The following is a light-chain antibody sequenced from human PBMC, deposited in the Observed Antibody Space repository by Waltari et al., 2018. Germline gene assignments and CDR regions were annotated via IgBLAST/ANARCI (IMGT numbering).Light chain of an antibody. V-gene: IGKV1-17*02. CDR1: QGITSH. J-gene: IGKJ4*01. Sequence: DIQMSQSPSSLSASAGDRVTITCRASQGITSHLNWYQQKPGKAPNHLIYYTNILPTWVPSRFSGSGSGTEFTLTISNLQPEDFGTYYCQQANSYPLTFGGGTKVEIK. CDR3: QQANSYPLT. CDR2: YTN.